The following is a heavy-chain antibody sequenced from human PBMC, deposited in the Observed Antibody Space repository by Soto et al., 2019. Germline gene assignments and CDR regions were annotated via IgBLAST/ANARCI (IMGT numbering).Heavy chain of an antibody. V-gene: IGHV1-2*04. CDR3: ARSPTSYGDYENDY. D-gene: IGHD4-17*01. CDR1: GYTFTGYY. CDR2: INPNSGGT. Sequence: ASVKFSCKASGYTFTGYYMHWVRQAPGQGLECMGWINPNSGGTNYAQKFQGWVTMTRXPXXSXXXMXLXXLRXAXTAVYYCARSPTSYGDYENDYWGQGTLVTVSS. J-gene: IGHJ4*02.